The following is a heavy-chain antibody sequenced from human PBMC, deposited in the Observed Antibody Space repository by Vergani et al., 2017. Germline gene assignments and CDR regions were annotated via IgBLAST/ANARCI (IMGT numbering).Heavy chain of an antibody. CDR1: GFTVSDNY. CDR3: ARVVTDYYTDSGLYVGFYFDS. V-gene: IGHV3-66*02. D-gene: IGHD5-12*01. J-gene: IGHJ4*02. Sequence: EVVLVESGGTLVQPGGSLRLSCAASGFTVSDNYMSWVRQAPGKGLEWVSIIYSGCITYYADSVKGRFTISRDISKNTLHLQLNSLRAEDTAVYYCARVVTDYYTDSGLYVGFYFDSWGQGTLVTVSS. CDR2: IYSGCIT.